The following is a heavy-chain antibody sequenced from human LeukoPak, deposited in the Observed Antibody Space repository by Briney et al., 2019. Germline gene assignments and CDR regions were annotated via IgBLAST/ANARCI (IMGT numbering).Heavy chain of an antibody. CDR3: ARNIVVVPAAIFY. D-gene: IGHD2-2*01. V-gene: IGHV4-39*01. Sequence: TSETLSLTCTVSGGSISSSSYYWGWLRQPPGKGLEWIGSIYYSGSTYYNPSLKSRVTTSADTSKIQFSLQLNSVTAPDTAVYNCARNIVVVPAAIFYWVQGTLLTVSS. J-gene: IGHJ4*02. CDR1: GGSISSSSYY. CDR2: IYYSGST.